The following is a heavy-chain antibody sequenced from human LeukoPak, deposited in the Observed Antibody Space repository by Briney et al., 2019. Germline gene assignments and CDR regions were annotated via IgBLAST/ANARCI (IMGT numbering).Heavy chain of an antibody. CDR2: MNPNSGNT. CDR1: GYTFTGYY. V-gene: IGHV1-8*03. Sequence: GASVKVSCKASGYTFTGYYMHWVRQATGQGLEWMGWMNPNSGNTGYAQKFQGRVTITRNTSISTAYMELSSLRSEDTAVYYCATRIMITFGGVIRNWFDPWGQGTLVTVSS. CDR3: ATRIMITFGGVIRNWFDP. D-gene: IGHD3-16*02. J-gene: IGHJ5*02.